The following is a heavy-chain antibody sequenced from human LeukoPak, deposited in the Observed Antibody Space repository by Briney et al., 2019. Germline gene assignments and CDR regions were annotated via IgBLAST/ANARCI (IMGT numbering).Heavy chain of an antibody. J-gene: IGHJ4*02. Sequence: GGSLRLSCAASGFTFSSYAMSWVRQAPGKGLEWVSAISGSGGSTYYADSVKGRFTISRDNSKNTLYLQMNSLRAEDTAVYYCAKDYDSSGYPYYFDYWGQGTLVTVSS. CDR3: AKDYDSSGYPYYFDY. V-gene: IGHV3-23*01. CDR1: GFTFSSYA. D-gene: IGHD3-22*01. CDR2: ISGSGGST.